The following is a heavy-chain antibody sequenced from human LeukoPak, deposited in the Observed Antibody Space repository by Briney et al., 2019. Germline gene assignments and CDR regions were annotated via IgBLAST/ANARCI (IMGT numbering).Heavy chain of an antibody. CDR2: IIPILGIA. Sequence: ASVKVSCKASGGTFSSYAISWVRQAPGQGLEWMGRIIPILGIANYAQKFQGRVTITADKSTSTAYMELSSLRSEDTAVYYCAREIAVAGYDYWGQGTLVTVSS. V-gene: IGHV1-69*04. CDR1: GGTFSSYA. J-gene: IGHJ4*02. CDR3: AREIAVAGYDY. D-gene: IGHD6-19*01.